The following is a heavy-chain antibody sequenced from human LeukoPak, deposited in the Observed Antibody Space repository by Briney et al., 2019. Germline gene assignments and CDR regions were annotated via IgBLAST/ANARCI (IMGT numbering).Heavy chain of an antibody. CDR2: ISVYSGNT. J-gene: IGHJ5*02. CDR3: ARDINGYYYDSHGYYPTDL. CDR1: VYIFTSYG. D-gene: IGHD3-22*01. Sequence: RASVKVSCKASVYIFTSYGISWVRQAPGQGLEWMGWISVYSGNTNYPQRLQGRVTMTTDTSTTTAYMELRSLRSDGTAVYYCARDINGYYYDSHGYYPTDLWGQGTLVTVSS. V-gene: IGHV1-18*01.